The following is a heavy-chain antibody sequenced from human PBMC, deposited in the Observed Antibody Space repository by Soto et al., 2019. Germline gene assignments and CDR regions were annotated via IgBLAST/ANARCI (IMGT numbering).Heavy chain of an antibody. CDR1: GGSISSYY. Sequence: QVQLQESGPGLVKPSETLSLTCTVSGGSISSYYWSWIRQPPGKGLDWIGYIYYRGSTNYNPSLKSRATISVNTSMNRSSLKLSSLTAADTAMYYCARFNWYFDLWGRGTLVTVSS. CDR2: IYYRGST. CDR3: ARFNWYFDL. J-gene: IGHJ2*01. V-gene: IGHV4-59*01.